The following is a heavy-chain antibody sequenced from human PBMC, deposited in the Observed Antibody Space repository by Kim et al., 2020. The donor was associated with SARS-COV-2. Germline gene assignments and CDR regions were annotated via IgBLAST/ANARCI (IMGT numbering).Heavy chain of an antibody. Sequence: TTYSPSLNSRVTISVDTYKNQFPLTLSSVTAADTAVYYCAKGGYGDSFDYWGQGTLVTVSS. D-gene: IGHD4-17*01. J-gene: IGHJ4*02. CDR2: T. CDR3: AKGGYGDSFDY. V-gene: IGHV4-34*09.